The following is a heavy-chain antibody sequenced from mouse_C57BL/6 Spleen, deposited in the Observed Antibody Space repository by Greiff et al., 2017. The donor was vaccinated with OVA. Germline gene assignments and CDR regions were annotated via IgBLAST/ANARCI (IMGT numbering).Heavy chain of an antibody. CDR3: ASLRDGGRDNYFDC. Sequence: EVKLVESGGYLVKPGGSLKLSCAASGFTFSSYGMSWVRQTPDKRLEWVATISSGGSYTYYPDSVKGRFTISRDNAKNTLYLQMSSLKSEDTAMYDSASLRDGGRDNYFDCWGKGTTLTVSS. J-gene: IGHJ2*01. CDR2: ISSGGSYT. CDR1: GFTFSSYG. V-gene: IGHV5-6*01. D-gene: IGHD1-2*01.